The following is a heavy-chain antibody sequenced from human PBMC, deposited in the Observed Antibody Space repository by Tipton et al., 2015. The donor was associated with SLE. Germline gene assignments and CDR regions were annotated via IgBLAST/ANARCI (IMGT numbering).Heavy chain of an antibody. D-gene: IGHD3-3*01. Sequence: GSLRLSCAASGFTFSSYAMNWVRQAPGKGLEWVSVISASGGSTHYADSAKGRFTISRDNSKNTLYLQMNSLRDEDTAIYYCGRTNDFWSGYFDYWGQGTLVTVSS. J-gene: IGHJ4*02. CDR1: GFTFSSYA. V-gene: IGHV3-23*01. CDR3: GRTNDFWSGYFDY. CDR2: ISASGGST.